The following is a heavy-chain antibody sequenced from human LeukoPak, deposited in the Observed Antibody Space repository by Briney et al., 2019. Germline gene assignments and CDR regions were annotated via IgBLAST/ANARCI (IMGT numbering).Heavy chain of an antibody. CDR1: GFTVSSNY. CDR2: INSGGST. D-gene: IGHD7-27*01. CDR3: AREPVTTNWGARLFDF. Sequence: GGSLRLSCAASGFTVSSNYMTWVRQAPGKGLAWVSFINSGGSTYYADSVKGRFTISRDNSKNTVYLQMNSLRAEDTAVYYCAREPVTTNWGARLFDFWGQGTLVTVSS. J-gene: IGHJ4*02. V-gene: IGHV3-66*01.